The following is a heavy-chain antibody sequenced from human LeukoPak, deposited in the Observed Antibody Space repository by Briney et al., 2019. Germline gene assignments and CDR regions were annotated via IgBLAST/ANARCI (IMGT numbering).Heavy chain of an antibody. CDR1: GGTFSSYA. V-gene: IGHV1-69*05. D-gene: IGHD2-2*02. CDR3: ARTVVVVPAAIPGYYYYYYMDV. CDR2: IIPIFGTA. Sequence: SVTVSCKASGGTFSSYAISWVRQAPGQGLEWMGGIIPIFGTANYAQKFQGRVTITTDESTSTAYMELSSLRSEDTAVYYCARTVVVVPAAIPGYYYYYYMDVWGKGTTVTGSS. J-gene: IGHJ6*03.